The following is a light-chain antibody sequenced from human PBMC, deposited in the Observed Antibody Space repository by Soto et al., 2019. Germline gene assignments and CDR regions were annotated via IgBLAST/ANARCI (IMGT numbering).Light chain of an antibody. CDR3: QQYNEWPLT. CDR2: HAS. J-gene: IGKJ4*01. Sequence: EIVMTQSPATLSVSPGERATLSCRASQSVSNNLAWYQQKPGQAPRLLIYHASTGATGIPARFSGRESGTELTLTISSVQSEDFAVYYCQQYNEWPLTFGGGTKVEIK. CDR1: QSVSNN. V-gene: IGKV3-15*01.